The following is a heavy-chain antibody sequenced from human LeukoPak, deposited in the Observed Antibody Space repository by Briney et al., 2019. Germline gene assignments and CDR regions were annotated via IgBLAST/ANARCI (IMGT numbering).Heavy chain of an antibody. V-gene: IGHV3-23*01. CDR3: AKSVYHSGNY. CDR1: GFTISTYG. Sequence: GGSLRLSCAASGFTISTYGMSWVRQAPGKGLEWVSSISGGTTYYADSVKGRFTISRDNSKNTVSLQMNSLRAEDTAVYYCAKSVYHSGNYWGQGTLDTVSS. CDR2: ISGGTT. J-gene: IGHJ4*02. D-gene: IGHD3-10*01.